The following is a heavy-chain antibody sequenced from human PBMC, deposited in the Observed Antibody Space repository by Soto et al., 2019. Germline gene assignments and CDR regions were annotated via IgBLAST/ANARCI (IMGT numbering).Heavy chain of an antibody. CDR2: VLHAGNT. CDR1: GGSFTEAY. V-gene: IGHV4-34*12. D-gene: IGHD1-7*01. CDR3: ARAPRELLAEGPLFLYYYYGFDV. J-gene: IGHJ6*02. Sequence: QVHLQQWGAGLLKPSGTLSLTCAVSGGSFTEAYWTWVRQSPGRGLEWIGEVLHAGNTNYNPSLKSRVTLSLDTAKNQFALMLTSVTAAESAVYYCARAPRELLAEGPLFLYYYYGFDVRGQGTTVILSS.